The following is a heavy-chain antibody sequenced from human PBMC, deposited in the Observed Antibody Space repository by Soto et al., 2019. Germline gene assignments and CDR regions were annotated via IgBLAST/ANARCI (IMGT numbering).Heavy chain of an antibody. CDR1: GFTFSDYG. CDR3: AQDRGCSGSTCYQAY. Sequence: LRLSCAASGFTFSDYGLSWVRQAPGKGLEWVSSISGSRGSTTYYAGSVKGRFTISRDNSKNTLYLQMNSLRVEDTAVYYCAQDRGCSGSTCYQAYWGPGTLVTVSS. D-gene: IGHD2-2*01. J-gene: IGHJ4*02. CDR2: ISGSRGSTT. V-gene: IGHV3-23*01.